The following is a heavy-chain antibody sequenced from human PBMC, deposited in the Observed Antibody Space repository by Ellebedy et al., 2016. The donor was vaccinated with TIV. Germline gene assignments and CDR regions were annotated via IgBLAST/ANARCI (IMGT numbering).Heavy chain of an antibody. J-gene: IGHJ5*02. CDR3: ARDPGGGGAYSDNWFDP. V-gene: IGHV3-33*01. CDR1: GFTFSNYG. Sequence: GGSLRLSCAASGFTFSNYGMHWVRQAPGKGLEWVAVIWYDGSIKLYADSVKGRVTVSSDNSKRTLSLQMNSLRAEDTAVYYCARDPGGGGAYSDNWFDPWGQGTVVTVSS. D-gene: IGHD3-16*01. CDR2: IWYDGSIK.